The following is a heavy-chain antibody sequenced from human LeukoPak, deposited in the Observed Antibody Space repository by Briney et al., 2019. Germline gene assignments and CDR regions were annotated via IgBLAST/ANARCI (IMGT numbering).Heavy chain of an antibody. CDR3: ARRGIRDGYNYADY. J-gene: IGHJ4*02. D-gene: IGHD5-24*01. Sequence: GESLKISCKVSGYSFTSYWIGWVCQMPGKGLEWLGIIYPGDSDTRYSPSFQGQVTISADKSISTAYLQWSSLKASDTAMYFCARRGIRDGYNYADYWGQGTLVTVSS. CDR1: GYSFTSYW. V-gene: IGHV5-51*01. CDR2: IYPGDSDT.